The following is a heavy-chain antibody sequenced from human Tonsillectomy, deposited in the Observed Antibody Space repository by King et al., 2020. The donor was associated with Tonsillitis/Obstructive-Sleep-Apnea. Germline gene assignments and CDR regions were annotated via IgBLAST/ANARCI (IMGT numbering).Heavy chain of an antibody. J-gene: IGHJ4*02. CDR1: GGSISSYY. V-gene: IGHV4-59*01. Sequence: VPLQESGPGLVKPSETLSLTCTVSGGSISSYYWSWLRQPPGKGLEWIGYIYYSGSTNYNPSLKSRVTISVDTSKNQFSLKLSSVTAADTAVYYCARAWNRSSTSKGLFDYWGQGTLVTVSS. CDR2: IYYSGST. D-gene: IGHD2-2*01. CDR3: ARAWNRSSTSKGLFDY.